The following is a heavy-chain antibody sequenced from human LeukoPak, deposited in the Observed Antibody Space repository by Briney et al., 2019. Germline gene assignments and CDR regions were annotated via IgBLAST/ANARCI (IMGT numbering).Heavy chain of an antibody. CDR3: ARDGYNSVYFDY. CDR2: IYYSGST. Sequence: SETLPLTCTVSGGSISSYYWSWIRQPPGKGLEWIGYIYYSGSTNYNPSLKSRVTISVDTSKNQFSLKLSSVTAADTAVYYCARDGYNSVYFDYWGQGTLVTVSS. D-gene: IGHD5-24*01. J-gene: IGHJ4*02. V-gene: IGHV4-59*01. CDR1: GGSISSYY.